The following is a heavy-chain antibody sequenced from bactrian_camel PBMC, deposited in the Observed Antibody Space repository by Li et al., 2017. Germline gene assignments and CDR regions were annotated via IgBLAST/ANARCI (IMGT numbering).Heavy chain of an antibody. Sequence: HVQLVESGGGSVQAGDSLTLSCTAAGFTANNCAMNWYRQAPGKERDFISYIDPDGTTIYVDSVEGRFTLSLDKAKDTVYLQMNTLKPEDTAVYYCAANITPLSFGYWGQGTQVTVS. CDR1: GFTANNCA. CDR2: IDPDGTT. V-gene: IGHV3S60*01. J-gene: IGHJ6*01. CDR3: AANITPLSFGY.